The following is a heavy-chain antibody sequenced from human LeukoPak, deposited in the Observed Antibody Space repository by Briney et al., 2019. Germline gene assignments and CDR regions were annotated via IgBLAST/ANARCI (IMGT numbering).Heavy chain of an antibody. J-gene: IGHJ4*02. CDR2: IYYSGST. D-gene: IGHD4-11*01. CDR1: GGSISSSSYY. V-gene: IGHV4-39*01. Sequence: SETLSLTCTVSGGSISSSSYYWGWIRQPPGKGLEWIGSIYYSGSTYYNPSLKSRVTISVDTSKNQFSLKLGSVTAADTAVYYCARLTTVTTSLDYWGQGTLVTVSS. CDR3: ARLTTVTTSLDY.